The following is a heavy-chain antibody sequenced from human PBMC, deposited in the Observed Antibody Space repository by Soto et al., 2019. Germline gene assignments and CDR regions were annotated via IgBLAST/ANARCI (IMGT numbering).Heavy chain of an antibody. CDR1: GFAFSSYS. V-gene: IGHV3-48*02. CDR3: ARDCGFSCAVDY. J-gene: IGHJ4*02. D-gene: IGHD2-21*01. CDR2: ISYGSPI. Sequence: SLRLSCAASGFAFSSYSMNWVRQAPGKGLEWVSYISYGSPIYYADSVKGRFTISRDNAKNSLYLQMNSLRDEDTAVYYCARDCGFSCAVDYWGQGTLVTVSS.